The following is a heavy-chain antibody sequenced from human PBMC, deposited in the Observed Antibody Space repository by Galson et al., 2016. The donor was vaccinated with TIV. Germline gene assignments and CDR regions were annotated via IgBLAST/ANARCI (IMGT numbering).Heavy chain of an antibody. V-gene: IGHV1-69-2*01. Sequence: VKVSCKVSGYIFTERFIHWVRQAPGERPEWVGRVDPDNGETLYAEKFQGRVTMAANTSGDTAFMELSNLRSEDTAFFYCTTGGGSSGSYYFDFWGLGTLVTVSS. CDR3: TTGGGSSGSYYFDF. CDR1: GYIFTERF. D-gene: IGHD5-12*01. CDR2: VDPDNGET. J-gene: IGHJ4*02.